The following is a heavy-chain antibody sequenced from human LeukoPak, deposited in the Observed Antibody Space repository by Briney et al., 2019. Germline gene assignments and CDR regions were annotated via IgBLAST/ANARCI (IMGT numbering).Heavy chain of an antibody. CDR1: GGSITSGGHS. D-gene: IGHD2-21*01. V-gene: IGHV4-30-2*01. CDR2: IYDSGNT. Sequence: SETLSLTCVVSGGSITSGGHSWSWIRQPPGKGLEWIGYIYDSGNTYYNPSLKSRVTISIDRSKNQFSLKVTSVTAADTAVYYCASGDDYYFDYWGQGTLVTVSS. J-gene: IGHJ4*02. CDR3: ASGDDYYFDY.